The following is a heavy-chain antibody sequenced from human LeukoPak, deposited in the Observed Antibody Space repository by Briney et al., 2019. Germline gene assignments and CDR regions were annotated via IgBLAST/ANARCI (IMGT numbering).Heavy chain of an antibody. D-gene: IGHD4-23*01. CDR3: AREVVTPPTGYYYMDV. J-gene: IGHJ6*03. V-gene: IGHV3-21*01. Sequence: LSLTCSVSGDSVTSYYYSWIRQPPGKGLEWVSSISSSSSYIYYADSVKGRFTISRDNAKNSLYLQMNSLRAEDTAVYYCAREVVTPPTGYYYMDVWGKGTTVTVSS. CDR1: GDSVTSYY. CDR2: ISSSSSYI.